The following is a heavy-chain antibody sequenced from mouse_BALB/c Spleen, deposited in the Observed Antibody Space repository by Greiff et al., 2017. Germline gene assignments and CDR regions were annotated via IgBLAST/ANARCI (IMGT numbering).Heavy chain of an antibody. Sequence: QVQLQQPGAELVKPGASVKMSCKASGYTFTSYNMHWVKQTPGQGLEWIGAIYPGNGDTSYNQKFKGKATLTADKSSSTAYMQLSSLTSEDSAVYYCARSEYGNSWFAYWGQGTLVTVSA. J-gene: IGHJ3*01. D-gene: IGHD2-10*02. CDR3: ARSEYGNSWFAY. CDR1: GYTFTSYN. V-gene: IGHV1-12*01. CDR2: IYPGNGDT.